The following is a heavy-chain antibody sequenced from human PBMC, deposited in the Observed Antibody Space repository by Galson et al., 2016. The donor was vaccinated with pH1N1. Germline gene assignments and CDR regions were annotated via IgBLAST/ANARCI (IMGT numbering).Heavy chain of an antibody. CDR2: VSQDGTYK. J-gene: IGHJ4*02. D-gene: IGHD5-12*01. CDR1: GFGFSNYG. Sequence: SLRLSCAASGFGFSNYGMHWVRQAPGKGLEWVAVVSQDGTYKDYADTEKGRFTISRDNSKRTLFLEMNSLRAEDTAIYYCARDQYSGFDDEAFDQWGQGNQVTVSS. V-gene: IGHV3-30*03. CDR3: ARDQYSGFDDEAFDQ.